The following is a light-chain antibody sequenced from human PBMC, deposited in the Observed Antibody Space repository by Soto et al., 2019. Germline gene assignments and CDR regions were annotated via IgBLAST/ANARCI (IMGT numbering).Light chain of an antibody. CDR3: CSYAGNKIHYV. CDR1: SSDVGNFNL. V-gene: IGLV2-23*02. CDR2: EVS. Sequence: QSVLTQPASGSGSPGQSITIACAGTSSDVGNFNLVSWYQHHPGKAPKLMIFEVSKRPSGVSNRYSGSKSGNTASLTISGLQAEDEADYYCCSYAGNKIHYVFGTGTKVTVL. J-gene: IGLJ1*01.